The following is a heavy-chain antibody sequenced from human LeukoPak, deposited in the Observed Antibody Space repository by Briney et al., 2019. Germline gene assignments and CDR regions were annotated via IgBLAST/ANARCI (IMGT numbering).Heavy chain of an antibody. CDR2: IKQDGSEK. CDR3: ARESSGWYFDY. D-gene: IGHD6-19*01. V-gene: IGHV3-7*01. Sequence: GGPLRLSCAASGLTHSSYWMSWLRHATGKGREWVANIKQDGSEKYYVDSVKGRFTISRDNAKNSLYLQMNSLRAEDTAVYYCARESSGWYFDYWGQGTLVTVSS. CDR1: GLTHSSYW. J-gene: IGHJ4*02.